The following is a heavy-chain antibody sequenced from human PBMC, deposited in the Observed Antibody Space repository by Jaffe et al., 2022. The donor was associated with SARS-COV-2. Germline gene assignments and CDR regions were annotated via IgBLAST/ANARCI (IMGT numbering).Heavy chain of an antibody. Sequence: QVQLVESGGGVVQPGRSLRLSCAASGFTFSSYGMHWVRQAPGKGLEWVAVISYDGSNKYYADSVKGRFTISRDNSKNTLYLQMNSLRAEDTAVYYCAKSGYSSGWETSDYYFDYWGQGTLVTVSS. D-gene: IGHD6-19*01. CDR1: GFTFSSYG. V-gene: IGHV3-30*18. CDR2: ISYDGSNK. CDR3: AKSGYSSGWETSDYYFDY. J-gene: IGHJ4*02.